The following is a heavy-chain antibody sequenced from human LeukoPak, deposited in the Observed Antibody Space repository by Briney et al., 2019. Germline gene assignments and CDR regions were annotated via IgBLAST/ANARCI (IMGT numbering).Heavy chain of an antibody. D-gene: IGHD3-3*01. CDR1: GGSFRNYY. J-gene: IGHJ5*02. V-gene: IGHV4-34*01. CDR2: INYSGST. CDR3: ARDPRSDFWSGYYESWFDP. Sequence: SETLSLTCAVYGGSFRNYYWTWVRQPPGKGLEWIGEINYSGSTNYNPSLKSRVTISVDTSKNQFSLKLSSVTAADTAVYYCARDPRSDFWSGYYESWFDPWGQGTLVTVSS.